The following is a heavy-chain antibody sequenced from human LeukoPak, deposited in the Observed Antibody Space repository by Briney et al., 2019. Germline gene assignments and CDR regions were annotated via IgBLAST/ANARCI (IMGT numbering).Heavy chain of an antibody. CDR3: AKDLFTGTFWSGYDY. CDR1: GFTFSSYA. V-gene: IGHV3-30-3*01. Sequence: GGSLRLSCAASGFTFSSYAMHWVRQAPGKGLEWVAVISYDGSNKYYADSVKGRFTISRDNSKNTLYLQMNSLRAEDTAVYYCAKDLFTGTFWSGYDYWGQGTLVTVSS. D-gene: IGHD3-3*01. J-gene: IGHJ4*02. CDR2: ISYDGSNK.